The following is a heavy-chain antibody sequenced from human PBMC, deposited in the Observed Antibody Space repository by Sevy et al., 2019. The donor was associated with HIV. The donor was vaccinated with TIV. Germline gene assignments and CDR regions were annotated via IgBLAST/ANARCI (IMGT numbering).Heavy chain of an antibody. CDR1: GFTFSSYE. CDR2: ISNSGTSM. Sequence: GGSLRLSCVASGFTFSSYEMSWVRQAPGKGLEWVSYISNSGTSMYYSDSVKGRFTISRDNARNSLYLQMNSLRAEDTAVYYCARDLPPSATTVAHFDCWGQWTLVTVSS. V-gene: IGHV3-48*03. CDR3: ARDLPPSATTVAHFDC. D-gene: IGHD4-17*01. J-gene: IGHJ4*02.